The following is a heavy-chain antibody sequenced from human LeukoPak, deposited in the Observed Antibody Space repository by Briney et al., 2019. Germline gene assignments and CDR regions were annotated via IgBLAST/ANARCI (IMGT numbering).Heavy chain of an antibody. CDR3: ARDWPVAGRPSPPFDY. V-gene: IGHV3-7*01. CDR2: IKRDGSEK. J-gene: IGHJ4*02. D-gene: IGHD6-19*01. CDR1: GFTFSSYW. Sequence: PGGSLRLSCAASGFTFSSYWMSWVRQAPGKGLEWVANIKRDGSEKYYVDSVKGRFTISRDDAKNSLYLQMNSLRAEDTAVYYCARDWPVAGRPSPPFDYWGQGTLVTVSS.